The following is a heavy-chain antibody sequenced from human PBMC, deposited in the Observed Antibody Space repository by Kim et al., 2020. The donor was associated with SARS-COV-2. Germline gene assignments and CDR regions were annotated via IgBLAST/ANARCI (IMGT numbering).Heavy chain of an antibody. CDR3: ALCSEYYYYGMDV. J-gene: IGHJ6*02. V-gene: IGHV2-70*01. Sequence: YSTSLKTRLTISKDTSKNQVVLTMTNMDPVDTATYYCALCSEYYYYGMDVWGQGTTVTVSS. D-gene: IGHD6-25*01.